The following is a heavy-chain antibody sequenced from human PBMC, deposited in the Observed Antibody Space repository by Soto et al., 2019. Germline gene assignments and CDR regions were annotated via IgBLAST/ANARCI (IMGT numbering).Heavy chain of an antibody. D-gene: IGHD2-15*01. Sequence: GASVKVSCKASGYTFSSYYIHWVRQAPGQGLEWVGIINPSGDSTTYAQKFQGRATMTRDTSTSTVYMELSSLRSEDTAVYYCARVYCSGGSCYSIDYWGQGTLVTVSS. CDR2: INPSGDST. CDR3: ARVYCSGGSCYSIDY. V-gene: IGHV1-46*03. CDR1: GYTFSSYY. J-gene: IGHJ4*02.